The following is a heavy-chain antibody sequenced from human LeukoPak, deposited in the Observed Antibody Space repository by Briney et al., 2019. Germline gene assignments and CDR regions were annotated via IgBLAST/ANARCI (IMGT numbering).Heavy chain of an antibody. V-gene: IGHV4-39*01. CDR1: GGSISSSSYY. CDR3: ASTWIQLEDWYFDL. J-gene: IGHJ2*01. CDR2: IYYSGST. D-gene: IGHD5-18*01. Sequence: SETLPLTCTVSGGSISSSSYYWGWIRQPPGKGLEWIGSIYYSGSTYYNPSLKSRVTISVDTSKNQFSLKLSSVTAADTAVYYCASTWIQLEDWYFDLWGRGTLVTVSS.